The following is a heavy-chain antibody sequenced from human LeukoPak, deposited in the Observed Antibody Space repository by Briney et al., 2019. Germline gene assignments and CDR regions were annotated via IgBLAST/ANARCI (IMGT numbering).Heavy chain of an antibody. J-gene: IGHJ4*02. CDR3: AKDTGSFSGGH. V-gene: IGHV1-46*01. CDR1: GYTFTSYH. CDR2: IHPGSGDA. Sequence: APVKVSCKASGYTFTSYHVHWVRQAPGQGLEWVGVIHPGSGDAGYAQKFHGRITLTRDTSTTTAYMELNSLGSEDTAVYYCAKDTGSFSGGHWGQGTLVTVSS. D-gene: IGHD1-26*01.